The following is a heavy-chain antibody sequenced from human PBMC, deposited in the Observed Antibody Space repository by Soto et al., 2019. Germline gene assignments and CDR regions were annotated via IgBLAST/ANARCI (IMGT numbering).Heavy chain of an antibody. CDR1: GYTFTTYG. D-gene: IGHD3-10*01. Sequence: ASVKVSCKASGYTFTTYGISWVRQAPGQGLEWMGWINTHNGNTNYAQNLQGRVIMTADTSTSTAYMELRSLRSDDTAIYYCTREGSAPYYYYGMDARGQGTKVTVSS. CDR3: TREGSAPYYYYGMDA. V-gene: IGHV1-18*01. J-gene: IGHJ6*02. CDR2: INTHNGNT.